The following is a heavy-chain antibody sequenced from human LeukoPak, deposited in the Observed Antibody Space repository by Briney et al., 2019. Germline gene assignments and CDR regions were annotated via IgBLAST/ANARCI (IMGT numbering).Heavy chain of an antibody. CDR2: IWYGGSNK. D-gene: IGHD5-12*01. V-gene: IGHV3-33*08. Sequence: PGGSLRLSCAASGFTFSSYGMHWVRQAPGKGLEWVAVIWYGGSNKYYADSVKGRFTISRDNAKNSLYLQMNSPRAEDTAVYYCASEPTKYRGYDLWGGGYWGQGTLVTVSS. CDR3: ASEPTKYRGYDLWGGGY. J-gene: IGHJ4*02. CDR1: GFTFSSYG.